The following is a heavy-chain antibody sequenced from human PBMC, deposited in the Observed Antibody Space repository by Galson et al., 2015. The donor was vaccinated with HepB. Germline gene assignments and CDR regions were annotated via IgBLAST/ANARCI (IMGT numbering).Heavy chain of an antibody. CDR1: GFTFSSYS. D-gene: IGHD3-10*01. V-gene: IGHV3-48*02. CDR3: ARDSIYGSGSWPHAFDI. CDR2: ISSSSSTI. Sequence: SLRLSCAASGFTFSSYSMNWVRQAPGKGLEWVSYISSSSSTIYYADSVTGRFTISRDNDKNSLYLRMNSLRDEDTAVYYCARDSIYGSGSWPHAFDIWGQGTMVTVSS. J-gene: IGHJ3*02.